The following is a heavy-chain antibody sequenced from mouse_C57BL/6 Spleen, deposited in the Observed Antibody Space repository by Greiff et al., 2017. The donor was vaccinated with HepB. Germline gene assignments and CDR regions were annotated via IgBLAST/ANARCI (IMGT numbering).Heavy chain of an antibody. V-gene: IGHV1-42*01. J-gene: IGHJ2*01. CDR2: INPSTGGT. CDR3: ARWKGGDNYFDY. Sequence: VQLQQSGPELVKPGASVKISCKASGYSFTGYYMNWVKQSPEKSLEWIGEINPSTGGTTYNQKFKAKATLTVDKSSSTAYMQLKSLTSEDSAVYYCARWKGGDNYFDYWGQGTTLTVSS. CDR1: GYSFTGYY.